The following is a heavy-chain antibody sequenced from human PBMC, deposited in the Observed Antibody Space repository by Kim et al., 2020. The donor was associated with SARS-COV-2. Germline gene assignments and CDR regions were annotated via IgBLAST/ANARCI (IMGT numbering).Heavy chain of an antibody. CDR2: IYYSGST. D-gene: IGHD3-16*01. V-gene: IGHV4-61*01. J-gene: IGHJ5*02. Sequence: SETLSLTCTVSGGSVSSGSYYWSWIRQPPGKGLEWIGYIYYSGSTNYNPSLKSRVTISVDTSKNQFSLKLSSVTAADTAVYYCARGGSWFDPWCQGTLVTVSS. CDR3: ARGGSWFDP. CDR1: GGSVSSGSYY.